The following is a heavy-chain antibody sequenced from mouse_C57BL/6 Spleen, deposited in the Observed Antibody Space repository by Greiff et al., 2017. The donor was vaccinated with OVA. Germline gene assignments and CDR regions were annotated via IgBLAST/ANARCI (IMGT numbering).Heavy chain of an antibody. CDR1: GYSFTDYN. J-gene: IGHJ4*01. CDR3: ASPYYGNYYAMDY. V-gene: IGHV1-39*01. Sequence: EVQLQQSGPELVKPGASVKISCKASGYSFTDYNMNWVKQSNGKSLEWIGVINPNYGTTSYNQKFKGKATLTVDQSSSTAYMQLNSLTSEDSAVYYGASPYYGNYYAMDYWGQGTSVTVSS. D-gene: IGHD2-10*01. CDR2: INPNYGTT.